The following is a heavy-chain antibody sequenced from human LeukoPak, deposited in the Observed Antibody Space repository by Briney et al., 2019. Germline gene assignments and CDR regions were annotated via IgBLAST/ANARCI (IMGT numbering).Heavy chain of an antibody. V-gene: IGHV4-59*01. J-gene: IGHJ5*02. D-gene: IGHD6-13*01. CDR2: IYYSGST. CDR1: GSSISSYY. Sequence: SETLSLTCTVSGSSISSYYWSWIRQPPGKGLEWIGYIYYSGSTNYNPSLKSRVTISVDTSKNQFSLKLSSVTAADTAVYYCARGFIAAAGVNWFDPWGQGTLVTVSS. CDR3: ARGFIAAAGVNWFDP.